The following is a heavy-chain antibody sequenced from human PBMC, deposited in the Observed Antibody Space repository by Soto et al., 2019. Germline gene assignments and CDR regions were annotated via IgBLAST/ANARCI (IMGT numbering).Heavy chain of an antibody. CDR3: AKASQGYCSGGSCYSAFDY. D-gene: IGHD2-15*01. J-gene: IGHJ4*02. V-gene: IGHV3-30*18. CDR1: GFTFSSYG. CDR2: ISYDGSNK. Sequence: GGSLRLSCAASGFTFSSYGMHWVRQAPGKGLEWVAVISYDGSNKYYADSVKGRFTISRDNSKNTLCLQMNSLRAEDTAVYYCAKASQGYCSGGSCYSAFDYWGQGTLVTVSS.